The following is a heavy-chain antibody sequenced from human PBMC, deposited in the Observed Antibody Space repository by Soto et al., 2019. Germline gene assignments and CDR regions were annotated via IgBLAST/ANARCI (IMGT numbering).Heavy chain of an antibody. CDR1: GYTFSVYH. V-gene: IGHV1-2*02. D-gene: IGHD4-4*01. Sequence: QVHLVQSGAEVKQPGASVKVSCKASGYTFSVYHMHWLRQAPGQGLEWMGWGHPNSGGTNYAQSFEGRVTMTRDTSINTAYMELSRLTSDDTAVYYCAKELQRGMDVWGQGTTVTVSS. CDR3: AKELQRGMDV. CDR2: GHPNSGGT. J-gene: IGHJ6*02.